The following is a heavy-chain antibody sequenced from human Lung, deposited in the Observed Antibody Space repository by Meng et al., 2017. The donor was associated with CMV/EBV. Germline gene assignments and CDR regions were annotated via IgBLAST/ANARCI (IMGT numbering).Heavy chain of an antibody. V-gene: IGHV1-18*01. CDR3: AKDRWCDGSGNLYPFDF. D-gene: IGHD3-10*01. J-gene: IGHJ4*02. Sequence: SXXVSXKASGYSFSSYGVNWVRQAPGQGLEWLGWMSANNGNTSYAQKFEGRVTMTTDTSTSTAYMELRSLRTDDTAVYSCAKDRWCDGSGNLYPFDFWGEGXLVTVSS. CDR1: GYSFSSYG. CDR2: MSANNGNT.